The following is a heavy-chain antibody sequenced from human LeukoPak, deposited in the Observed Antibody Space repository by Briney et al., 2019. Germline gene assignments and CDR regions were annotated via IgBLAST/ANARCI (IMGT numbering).Heavy chain of an antibody. J-gene: IGHJ4*02. Sequence: ASVKVSCKASGYTSTSYGISWVRQAPGQGLEWMGWISAYNGNTNYAQKLQGRVTMTTDTSTSTAYMELRSLRSDDTAVYYCARTASSRDPQDYWGQGTLVTVSS. CDR1: GYTSTSYG. CDR2: ISAYNGNT. V-gene: IGHV1-18*01. CDR3: ARTASSRDPQDY. D-gene: IGHD5-24*01.